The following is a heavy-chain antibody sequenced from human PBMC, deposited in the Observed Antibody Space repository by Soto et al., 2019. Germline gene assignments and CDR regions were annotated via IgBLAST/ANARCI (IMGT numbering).Heavy chain of an antibody. J-gene: IGHJ5*02. Sequence: EVQLVESGGGLVQPGGSLRLSCAASGFTFSSYSMNWVRQAPGKGLEWVSYISSSSSTIYYADSVKGRFTISRDNAKNSLYLQMNSLRDEDTAVYYCARGEVGLLTHGNWFDPWGQGTLVTVSS. V-gene: IGHV3-48*02. D-gene: IGHD1-26*01. CDR1: GFTFSSYS. CDR3: ARGEVGLLTHGNWFDP. CDR2: ISSSSSTI.